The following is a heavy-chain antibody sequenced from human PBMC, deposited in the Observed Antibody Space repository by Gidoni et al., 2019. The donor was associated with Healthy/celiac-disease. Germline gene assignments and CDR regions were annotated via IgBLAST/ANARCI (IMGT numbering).Heavy chain of an antibody. Sequence: QVQLVQSGAEVKKPGSSGMVSCKAFGGTFSSYAISWGRQAPGQGLEWMGWIIHIFGTANYAHKFQGRVTITADEATSTAYMELSSLRSEDTAVYYCARGGGGHNWFDPWGQGTLVTVSS. V-gene: IGHV1-69*01. D-gene: IGHD3-16*01. J-gene: IGHJ5*02. CDR2: IIHIFGTA. CDR3: ARGGGGHNWFDP. CDR1: GGTFSSYA.